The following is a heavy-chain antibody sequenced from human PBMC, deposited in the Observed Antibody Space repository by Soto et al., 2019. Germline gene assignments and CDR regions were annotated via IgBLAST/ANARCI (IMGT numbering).Heavy chain of an antibody. Sequence: QGQLLQSGAEGKKPGASVKVSCKASGYTFTGNYIHWGRQAPGQGVVWMGRINPNSGGTHYAQKFQDWVTMTRDTSISTAYMELSRLSSDDTAVYYCARDNEGSSLFDYCGQGTLVTVSS. J-gene: IGHJ4*02. V-gene: IGHV1-2*04. CDR2: INPNSGGT. CDR3: ARDNEGSSLFDY. CDR1: GYTFTGNY. D-gene: IGHD1-26*01.